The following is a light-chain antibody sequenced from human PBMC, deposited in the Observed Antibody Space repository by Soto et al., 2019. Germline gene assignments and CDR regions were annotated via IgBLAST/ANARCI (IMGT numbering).Light chain of an antibody. J-gene: IGLJ1*01. CDR3: ISYAGSSNV. Sequence: QSVLTQPPSASGSPGQSVAISCTGTSSDVGGYNYVSWYQQHPGKAPKLMIYEVNKRPSGVPDRFSGPKSGNTASLTVSGLQAEDEADYYCISYAGSSNVFGTGTKLTVL. CDR2: EVN. CDR1: SSDVGGYNY. V-gene: IGLV2-8*01.